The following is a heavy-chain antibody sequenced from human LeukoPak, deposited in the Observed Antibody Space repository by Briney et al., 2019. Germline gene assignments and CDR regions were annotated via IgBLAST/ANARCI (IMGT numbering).Heavy chain of an antibody. D-gene: IGHD1-26*01. Sequence: GGSLRLSCAASGFTFSEYYMSWIRQAPGRGLEGVSYISSSGSTIYYADSGKGRFTISRDNAKSSLYLQMNSLRAEDTAVYYCARDIYSGRDQIWGQGTMVTVSS. J-gene: IGHJ3*02. V-gene: IGHV3-11*04. CDR3: ARDIYSGRDQI. CDR1: GFTFSEYY. CDR2: ISSSGSTI.